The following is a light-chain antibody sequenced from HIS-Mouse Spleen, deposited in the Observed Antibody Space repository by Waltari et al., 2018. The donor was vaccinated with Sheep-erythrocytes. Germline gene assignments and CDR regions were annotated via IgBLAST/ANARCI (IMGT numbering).Light chain of an antibody. J-gene: IGLJ1*01. V-gene: IGLV3-1*01. CDR2: QDS. CDR1: KLGDKY. Sequence: ELTQPPSVFVSPGQTASITCSGDKLGDKYACWYQQKPGQSPVLVIYQDSKRPSGIPERFSGSNSGNTATLTISGTQAMDEADYYCQAWDSSTYVFGTGTKVTVL. CDR3: QAWDSSTYV.